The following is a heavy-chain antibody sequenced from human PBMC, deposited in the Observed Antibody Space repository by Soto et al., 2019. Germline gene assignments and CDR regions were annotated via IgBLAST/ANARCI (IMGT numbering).Heavy chain of an antibody. D-gene: IGHD3-22*01. V-gene: IGHV3-23*01. CDR3: AKDDEDYYDSSGYYPVDY. CDR1: GFTFSSYA. Sequence: GGSLRRSCAASGFTFSSYAMIWVRQAPGKGLEWVSAISGSGGSTYYADSVKGRFTISRDNSKNTLYLQMNSLRAEDTAVYYCAKDDEDYYDSSGYYPVDYWGQGTLVTVSS. CDR2: ISGSGGST. J-gene: IGHJ4*02.